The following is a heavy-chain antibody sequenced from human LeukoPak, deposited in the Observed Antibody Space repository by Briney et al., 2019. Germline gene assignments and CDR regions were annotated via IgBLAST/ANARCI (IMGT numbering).Heavy chain of an antibody. Sequence: GGSLRLSCAASGFTFSNYWMTWVRQAPGKGLEWVANIKQDGSEKYYVDSVKGRFTIFRDNAKTSLYLEMNSLRAEDTAVYYCARDLLGVAGYTYGRGIDYWGQGTLVTVSS. CDR3: ARDLLGVAGYTYGRGIDY. CDR2: IKQDGSEK. V-gene: IGHV3-7*01. D-gene: IGHD5-18*01. CDR1: GFTFSNYW. J-gene: IGHJ4*02.